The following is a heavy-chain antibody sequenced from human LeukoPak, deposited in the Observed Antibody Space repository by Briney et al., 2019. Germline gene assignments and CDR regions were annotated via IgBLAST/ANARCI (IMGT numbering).Heavy chain of an antibody. J-gene: IGHJ6*02. CDR1: GGSVSSGTYY. V-gene: IGHV4-61*01. CDR3: ARTYYYDSSGYRYYYYYGMDV. D-gene: IGHD3-22*01. Sequence: SETLSLTCTVSGGSVSSGTYYWSWLRQPPGKGLEWIGYIYYSGSTKYNPSLKSRLTISVDTSKNQFSLKLRSVTAADTDVYYCARTYYYDSSGYRYYYYYGMDVWGQGTTVTVSS. CDR2: IYYSGST.